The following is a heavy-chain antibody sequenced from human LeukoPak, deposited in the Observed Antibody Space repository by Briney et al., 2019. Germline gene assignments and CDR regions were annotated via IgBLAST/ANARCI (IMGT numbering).Heavy chain of an antibody. D-gene: IGHD2-21*01. CDR2: IYTSGST. CDR3: ARESSAAYCTSTTCLGFDS. J-gene: IGHJ4*02. V-gene: IGHV4-61*02. Sequence: PSETLSLTCTVSGGSISSGSYYWSWIRQPAGKGLEWIGRIYTSGSTNYNPSLKSRVTISVDTSKNQFSLKLTSVTAADTAVYYCARESSAAYCTSTTCLGFDSWGQGTQVTV. CDR1: GGSISSGSYY.